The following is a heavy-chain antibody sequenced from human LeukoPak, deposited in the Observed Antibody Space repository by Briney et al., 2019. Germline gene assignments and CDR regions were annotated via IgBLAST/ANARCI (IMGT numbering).Heavy chain of an antibody. D-gene: IGHD2-2*01. Sequence: SETLSLTCTVPGGSISRYYWSWIRQPPGKGLEWVGYLYYSGRTNYNPSRTSRVTISVDTSKNQFSLKLSSVTAADTAVYYCARDPRTSSCYFFDYWGQGTLVTVSS. CDR2: LYYSGRT. CDR3: ARDPRTSSCYFFDY. V-gene: IGHV4-59*12. CDR1: GGSISRYY. J-gene: IGHJ4*02.